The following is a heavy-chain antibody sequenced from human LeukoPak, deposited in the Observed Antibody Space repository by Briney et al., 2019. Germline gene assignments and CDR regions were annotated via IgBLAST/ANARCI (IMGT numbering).Heavy chain of an antibody. Sequence: PGGSLRLSCTASGFTFSDYYMSWIRQAPGQGLEWVSYITNSGGTIYYADSVKGRFTISRDNAKNSLYLQMNSLRAEDTAVYYCAKGMTYDGSGPGYWGQGTLVTVSS. CDR2: ITNSGGTI. CDR3: AKGMTYDGSGPGY. J-gene: IGHJ4*02. V-gene: IGHV3-11*04. CDR1: GFTFSDYY. D-gene: IGHD6-19*01.